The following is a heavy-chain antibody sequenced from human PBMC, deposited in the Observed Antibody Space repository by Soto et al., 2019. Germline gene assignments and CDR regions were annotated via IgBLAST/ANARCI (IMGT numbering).Heavy chain of an antibody. J-gene: IGHJ5*02. CDR1: GFTFSSYA. V-gene: IGHV3-30-3*01. D-gene: IGHD3-10*01. CDR3: ARDALRWEFFSWFDP. Sequence: GGSLRLSCAASGFTFSSYAMHRVRQAPGKGLEWVAVISYDGSNKYYADSVKGRFTISRDNSKNTLYLQMNSLRAEDTAVYYCARDALRWEFFSWFDPWGQGTLVTVS. CDR2: ISYDGSNK.